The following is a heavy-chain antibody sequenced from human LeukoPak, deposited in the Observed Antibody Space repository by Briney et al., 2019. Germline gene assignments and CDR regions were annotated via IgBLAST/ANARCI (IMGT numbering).Heavy chain of an antibody. V-gene: IGHV4-30-4*08. D-gene: IGHD7-27*01. CDR3: ARVDKDWGFHY. J-gene: IGHJ4*02. CDR2: IYYSGST. Sequence: SETLSLTCTVSGGSISSGDYYWSWIRQPPGKGLEWIGYIYYSGSTYYIPSLKSRVTISVDTSKNQFSLKLSSVTAADTAVYYCARVDKDWGFHYWGQGTLVTVSS. CDR1: GGSISSGDYY.